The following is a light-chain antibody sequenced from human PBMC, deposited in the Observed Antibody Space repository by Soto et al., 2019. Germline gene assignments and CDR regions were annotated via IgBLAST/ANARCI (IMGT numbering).Light chain of an antibody. CDR2: QVN. Sequence: QSVLTQPPSASGSPGQSVTISCTGTSSDIGVYDFVSWHQQHPGKAPKLIIYQVNQRPSGVPDRFSGSKSGNTASLTVSGLRPEDEADYFCSSFAGSYSPYVFGTGTKVTVL. V-gene: IGLV2-8*01. CDR1: SSDIGVYDF. CDR3: SSFAGSYSPYV. J-gene: IGLJ1*01.